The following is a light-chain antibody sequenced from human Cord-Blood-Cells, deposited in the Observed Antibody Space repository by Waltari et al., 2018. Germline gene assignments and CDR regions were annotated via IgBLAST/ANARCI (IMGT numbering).Light chain of an antibody. CDR2: RNN. Sequence: QSVLTQPPSASGTPGPRATISCSGSSANSDSNYLYWYQQPPGTAHKLLIYRNNPRPSGVPDRFSGSKSGTSASLAISGLRSEDEADYDCAAWDDSLSGWVFGGGTKLTVL. CDR1: SANSDSNY. CDR3: AAWDDSLSGWV. V-gene: IGLV1-47*01. J-gene: IGLJ3*02.